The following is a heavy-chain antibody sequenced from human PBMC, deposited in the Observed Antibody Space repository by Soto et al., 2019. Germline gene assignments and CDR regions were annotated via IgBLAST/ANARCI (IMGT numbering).Heavy chain of an antibody. V-gene: IGHV4-34*01. CDR2: VNHSGST. CDR3: ARGPRGTASRFFSCFYFMDC. CDR1: GGSFSGYY. J-gene: IGHJ6*03. Sequence: SETLSLTCAVYGGSFSGYYWAWIRQPPGKGLEWIGQVNHSGSTNYNPSLKSRVTISVDTSKSQFSLKLSSVTAADTAVYFCARGPRGTASRFFSCFYFMDCWGKGTTVTSP. D-gene: IGHD6-6*01.